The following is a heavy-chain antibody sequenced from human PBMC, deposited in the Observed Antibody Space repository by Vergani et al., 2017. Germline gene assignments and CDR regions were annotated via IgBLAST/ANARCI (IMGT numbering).Heavy chain of an antibody. V-gene: IGHV4-39*01. CDR3: ARQGRVQRGGYYDN. Sequence: QLQLQESGPGLVTPSETLSLSCNVSGLSIGSNSFYWGWIRQPPGKSLEWIATIYYSGKTFYNPSLKSRVSISVDTSKNQFSLKMTSLTAADTAVYYCARQGRVQRGGYYDNWGQGTLVTVSS. J-gene: IGHJ4*02. CDR2: IYYSGKT. CDR1: GLSIGSNSFY. D-gene: IGHD1-1*01.